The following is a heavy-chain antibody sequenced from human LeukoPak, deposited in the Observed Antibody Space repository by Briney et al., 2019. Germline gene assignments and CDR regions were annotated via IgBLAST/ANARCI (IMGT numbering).Heavy chain of an antibody. CDR1: GYTFTSYD. Sequence: ASVKVSCKASGYTFTSYDINWVRQATGQGLGWMGWMNPNSGNTGYAQKFQGRVTMTRNTSISTAYMELSSLRSEDTAVYYCARSYYDSSGYDDAFDIWGQGTMVTVSS. CDR3: ARSYYDSSGYDDAFDI. D-gene: IGHD3-22*01. CDR2: MNPNSGNT. J-gene: IGHJ3*02. V-gene: IGHV1-8*01.